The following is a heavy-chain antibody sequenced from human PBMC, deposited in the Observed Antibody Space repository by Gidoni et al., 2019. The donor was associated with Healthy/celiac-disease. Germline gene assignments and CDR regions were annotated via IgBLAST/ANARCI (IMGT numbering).Heavy chain of an antibody. CDR3: ARQFGGVSRDY. CDR1: GGSISSSSYY. V-gene: IGHV4-39*01. D-gene: IGHD3-10*01. J-gene: IGHJ4*02. Sequence: QLQLQESGPGLVKPSETLSLTCTAPGGSISSSSYYWGWTRQPPGKGLVWIGCIYYSGSTYYNPSLKGRVTISVDTSKNQFSLMLSSVTAADTAVYYCARQFGGVSRDYWSQGTLVTVPS. CDR2: IYYSGST.